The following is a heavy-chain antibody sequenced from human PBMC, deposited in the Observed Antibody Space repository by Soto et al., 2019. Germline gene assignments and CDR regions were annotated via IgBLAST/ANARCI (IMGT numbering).Heavy chain of an antibody. Sequence: GASLNVSCKASGYTFTSYGISWVRQSPGKGLEWMGWISAYNGNTNYAQKLQGRVTMTTDTSTSTAYIELRSLRSDHTAVYYVSRLYCISTSCYLGMDVWGQGTTVTVS. J-gene: IGHJ6*02. CDR1: GYTFTSYG. CDR2: ISAYNGNT. V-gene: IGHV1-18*01. D-gene: IGHD2-2*01. CDR3: SRLYCISTSCYLGMDV.